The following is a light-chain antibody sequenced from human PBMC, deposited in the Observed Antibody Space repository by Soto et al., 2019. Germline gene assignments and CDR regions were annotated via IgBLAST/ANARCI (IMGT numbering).Light chain of an antibody. Sequence: EVVLTQSPGTLSLSPGERASLSCRASQSIGRDYLSWYQHKPGQAPRLLIYGVSSRATGIPEKFSGSGSGTDITLTISTVDTEDSAVYYCQQYGVSVLYSFGQGTRLEI. CDR2: GVS. CDR1: QSIGRDY. CDR3: QQYGVSVLYS. V-gene: IGKV3-20*01. J-gene: IGKJ2*03.